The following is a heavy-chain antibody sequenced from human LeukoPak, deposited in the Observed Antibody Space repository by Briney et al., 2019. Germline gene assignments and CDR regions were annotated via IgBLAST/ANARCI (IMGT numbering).Heavy chain of an antibody. Sequence: KPGGSLRLSCAASGFTFSDYYMSWIRQAPGKGLEWVSYLSSSGGIIYYADSVKGRFTISRDNAKNSLYLQMNSLRAEDTAVYYCARRSGDPQTDYFDYWGQGTLVTVFS. CDR3: ARRSGDPQTDYFDY. D-gene: IGHD4-17*01. CDR1: GFTFSDYY. J-gene: IGHJ4*02. CDR2: LSSSGGII. V-gene: IGHV3-11*04.